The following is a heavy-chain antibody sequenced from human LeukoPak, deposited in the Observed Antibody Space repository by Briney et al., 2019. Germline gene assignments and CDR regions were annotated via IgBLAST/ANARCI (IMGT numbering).Heavy chain of an antibody. D-gene: IGHD2-2*01. CDR1: GGSISSSNW. CDR2: IYHSGNT. V-gene: IGHV4-4*02. CDR3: VTQTIGYCSSTSCYGGYFDY. Sequence: PSETLSLTCTVSGGSISSSNWWSWVRQPPGKGLEWIGEIYHSGNTNYNPSLKSRVTISVDKSKNQFSLRVTSMTAADTAVYYCVTQTIGYCSSTSCYGGYFDYWGQGTLVTVSS. J-gene: IGHJ4*02.